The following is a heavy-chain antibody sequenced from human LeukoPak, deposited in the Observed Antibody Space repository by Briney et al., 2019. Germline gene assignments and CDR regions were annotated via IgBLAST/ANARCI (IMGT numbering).Heavy chain of an antibody. Sequence: ASAKASCKASGYTFTGYYMHWVRQAPGQGLEWMGWINPNSGGTNYAQKFQGRVTMTRDTSISTAYMELSRLRSDDTAVYYCARVTMVRGDSWFDPWGQGTLVTVSS. D-gene: IGHD3-10*01. CDR2: INPNSGGT. CDR1: GYTFTGYY. V-gene: IGHV1-2*02. J-gene: IGHJ5*02. CDR3: ARVTMVRGDSWFDP.